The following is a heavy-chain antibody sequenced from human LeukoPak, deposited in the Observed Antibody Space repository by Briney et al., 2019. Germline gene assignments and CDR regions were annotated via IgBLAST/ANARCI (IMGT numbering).Heavy chain of an antibody. D-gene: IGHD5-12*01. CDR1: GGSISSSSYY. Sequence: SETLSLTCTVSGGSISSSSYYWGWIRQPPGKGLEWVGSIYYSGSTYYNPSLKSRVTISVDTSKNQFSLKLSSVTAADTAVYYCARGSGYVQLSDYWGQGTLVTVSS. CDR3: ARGSGYVQLSDY. J-gene: IGHJ4*02. CDR2: IYYSGST. V-gene: IGHV4-39*01.